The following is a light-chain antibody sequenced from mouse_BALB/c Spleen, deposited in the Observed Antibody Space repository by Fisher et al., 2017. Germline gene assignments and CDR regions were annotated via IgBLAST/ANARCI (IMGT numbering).Light chain of an antibody. V-gene: IGKV4-63*01. CDR1: SSVSY. Sequence: DIVLTQSPAIMSASLGEKVTMSCRASSSVSYMHWYQQKSSTSPKLWIYDTSKLASGVPGRFSGSGSGNSYSLTISSMEAEDVATYYCQQWSSNPYTFGGGTKLEIK. J-gene: IGKJ2*01. CDR3: QQWSSNPYT. CDR2: DTS.